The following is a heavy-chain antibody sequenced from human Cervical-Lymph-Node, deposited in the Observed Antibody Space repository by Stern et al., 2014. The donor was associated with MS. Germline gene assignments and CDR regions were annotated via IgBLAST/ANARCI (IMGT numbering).Heavy chain of an antibody. CDR3: ARLGDSSGNFPFDA. CDR2: IYFSGTT. D-gene: IGHD3-22*01. Sequence: QVQLQESGPGLVKPSQTLSLTCTVSGGSISRGGYYWTWIRQRPGKGLAWIGHIYFSGTTYNNPSLRSRVTISVDTSENQFSLRLSSVTAADTAVYYCARLGDSSGNFPFDAWGQGTLVSVSS. V-gene: IGHV4-31*03. J-gene: IGHJ5*02. CDR1: GGSISRGGYY.